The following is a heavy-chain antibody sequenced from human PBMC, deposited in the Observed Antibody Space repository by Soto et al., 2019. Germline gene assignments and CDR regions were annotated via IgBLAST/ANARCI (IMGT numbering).Heavy chain of an antibody. V-gene: IGHV4-4*02. D-gene: IGHD2-2*02. CDR2: IYHSGST. CDR3: ARDSDDGVPAAIGFFY. J-gene: IGHJ4*02. Sequence: SETLSLTCAVSGGFISSSNWWSWVRQPPGKGLEWIGEIYHSGSTNYNPSLKSRVTISVDKSKNQFSLKLSSVTAADTAVYYCARDSDDGVPAAIGFFYWGQGTLVTVSS. CDR1: GGFISSSNW.